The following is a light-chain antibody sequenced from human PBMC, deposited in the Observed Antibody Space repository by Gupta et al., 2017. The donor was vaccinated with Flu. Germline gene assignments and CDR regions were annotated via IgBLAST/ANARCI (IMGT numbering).Light chain of an antibody. CDR1: SSDVGGYNY. V-gene: IGLV2-14*01. CDR2: EVS. Sequence: QSALTQPASVAGSPGQSLTISCTGTSSDVGGYNYVSWYQQHPGKALKLMIYEVSKRPSGVSNRFSGSTSGNTASLTISERLEEDVADYYCRADTSSSNLVFGGGTKLTVL. CDR3: RADTSSSNLV. J-gene: IGLJ2*01.